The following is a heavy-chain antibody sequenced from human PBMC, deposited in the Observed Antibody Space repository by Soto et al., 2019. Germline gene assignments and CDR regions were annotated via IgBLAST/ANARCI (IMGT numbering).Heavy chain of an antibody. CDR1: GVSITSGDYY. Sequence: PSETLSLTCTVSGVSITSGDYYWSWIRQSPGKGLEWIGYIYYSESAHYNPTLKSRILISIDRSKNQLSLKMTSVTAADTAVYYCARDELDYGGTPLSTCGQGTLVTVYS. J-gene: IGHJ1*01. D-gene: IGHD4-17*01. CDR2: IYYSESA. V-gene: IGHV4-30-4*08. CDR3: ARDELDYGGTPLST.